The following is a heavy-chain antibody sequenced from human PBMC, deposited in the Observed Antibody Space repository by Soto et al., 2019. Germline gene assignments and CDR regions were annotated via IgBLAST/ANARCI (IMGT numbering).Heavy chain of an antibody. CDR2: IYPSDFDT. V-gene: IGHV5-51*01. CDR3: ARIMTGSHYYYYGMDV. D-gene: IGHD3-16*01. Sequence: GESLKISCRASGYSFATTWIGWVRQMPGKGLEWMGIIYPSDFDTKYSPSFEGQVTMSVDKSISTAYLQWTSLKASDTAIYYCARIMTGSHYYYYGMDVWGQGTTVTVS. CDR1: GYSFATTW. J-gene: IGHJ6*02.